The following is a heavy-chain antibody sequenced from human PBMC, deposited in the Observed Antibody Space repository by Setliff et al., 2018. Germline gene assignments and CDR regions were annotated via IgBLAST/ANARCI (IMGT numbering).Heavy chain of an antibody. CDR1: GASFSGSY. CDR3: RVWVDMIEVDS. Sequence: SETLSLTCAVYGASFSGSYCSWIRQSPGKGLEWNGEINHTGSPNWIGEINHSGSPNYNPSLKSRVTMSVDTSKNQFSLKLTSVTAADTAVYYCRVWVDMIEVDSWAQGTLVTVSS. D-gene: IGHD3-22*01. J-gene: IGHJ4*02. CDR2: INHSGSP. V-gene: IGHV4-34*01.